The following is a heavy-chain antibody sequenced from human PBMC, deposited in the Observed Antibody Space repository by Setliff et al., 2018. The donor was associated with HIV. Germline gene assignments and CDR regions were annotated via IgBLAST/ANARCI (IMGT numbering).Heavy chain of an antibody. CDR3: AKARSEYQLMPWYYYMDV. D-gene: IGHD2-2*01. J-gene: IGHJ6*03. CDR2: MLYDGSDR. V-gene: IGHV3-30*18. CDR1: GFSFSNYG. Sequence: AGESPKISCVASGFSFSNYGMHWVRQAPGKGLEWVAVMLYDGSDRKYADSVKGRFTISRDNSKKTLYLQMDSLRPEDTAVYYCAKARSEYQLMPWYYYMDVWGQGTTVTVSS.